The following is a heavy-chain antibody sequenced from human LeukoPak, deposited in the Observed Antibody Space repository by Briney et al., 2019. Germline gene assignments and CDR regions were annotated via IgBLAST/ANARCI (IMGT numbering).Heavy chain of an antibody. Sequence: GGSLRLSCAASGFTLSSYAMSCVRHAPGKGLEWVANIKQAGSEKYYVDSVKGRFTISRDNAKNSLYLQMNSLRAEDTAVYYCARDLSEVVAATGYYYYYMDVWGKGTTVTVSS. D-gene: IGHD2-15*01. V-gene: IGHV3-7*01. CDR2: IKQAGSEK. J-gene: IGHJ6*03. CDR3: ARDLSEVVAATGYYYYYMDV. CDR1: GFTLSSYA.